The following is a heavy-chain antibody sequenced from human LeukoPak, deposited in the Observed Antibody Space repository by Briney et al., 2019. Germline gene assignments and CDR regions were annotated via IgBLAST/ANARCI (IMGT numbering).Heavy chain of an antibody. CDR3: VRDHYWAFDY. CDR2: IRGSGYDI. J-gene: IGHJ4*02. CDR1: GFTFSTYS. Sequence: GGSLRLSCAASGFTFSTYSMNWVRQAPGKGLEWIAYIRGSGYDIYYADSVKGRFTISRDNAKNSLSLEMNSLRAEDTAVYYCVRDHYWAFDYWGQGTLVTVSS. V-gene: IGHV3-21*05. D-gene: IGHD2-15*01.